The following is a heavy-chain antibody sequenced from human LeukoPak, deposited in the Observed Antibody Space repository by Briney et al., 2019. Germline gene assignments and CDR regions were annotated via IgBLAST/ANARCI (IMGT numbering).Heavy chain of an antibody. Sequence: GSLRLSCAASGFILSTYGMHWVRQAPGKGLEWVAFIGYDGSNKWYAGSVKGRFTISRDNSKNTLYLQMSSLRAEDTAMYYCAKDPGYQPPGYYMDVWGKGTTVTVSS. V-gene: IGHV3-30*02. CDR3: AKDPGYQPPGYYMDV. J-gene: IGHJ6*03. CDR2: IGYDGSNK. CDR1: GFILSTYG. D-gene: IGHD6-13*01.